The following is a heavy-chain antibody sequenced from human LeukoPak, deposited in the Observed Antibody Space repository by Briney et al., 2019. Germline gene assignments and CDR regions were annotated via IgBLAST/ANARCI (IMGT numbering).Heavy chain of an antibody. CDR1: GYSFTSNY. CDR2: IYPRDGST. CDR3: ARDQEAFDY. J-gene: IGHJ4*02. Sequence: ASVKVSCKASGYSFTSNYIHWVRQAPGQGLEWMGIIYPRDGSTSYAQKFQGRVTVTRDTSTSTVHMELSGLRSEDTAVYYCARDQEAFDYWGQGTLVTVSS. V-gene: IGHV1-46*01.